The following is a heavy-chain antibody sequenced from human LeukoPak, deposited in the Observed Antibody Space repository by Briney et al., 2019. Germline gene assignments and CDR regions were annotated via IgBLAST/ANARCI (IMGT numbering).Heavy chain of an antibody. CDR3: AKASRVSVEYYFDY. J-gene: IGHJ4*02. Sequence: GGSLRLSCAASGFTFSSYAMTWVRQAPGKGLEWVSGISGSGGRIYYADSLKGRFTISRDNSNTTLYLQMNSLRAEDPAVYYCAKASRVSVEYYFDYWGQGTLVTVSS. D-gene: IGHD5/OR15-5a*01. V-gene: IGHV3-23*01. CDR2: ISGSGGRI. CDR1: GFTFSSYA.